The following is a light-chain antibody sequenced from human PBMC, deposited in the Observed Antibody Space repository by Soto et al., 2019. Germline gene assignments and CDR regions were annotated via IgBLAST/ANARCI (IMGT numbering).Light chain of an antibody. CDR1: QSVSSTY. V-gene: IGKV3-20*01. CDR2: GAS. Sequence: EIVLTQSPSTLSLSPGERSTLSCTASQSVSSTYFAWYQHKPGQAPRLLIYGASNRENGIPDRFSGSGSGTDFTLTISRLEPEDFAVYCCQQHGSSPPTFGGGTKVDIK. CDR3: QQHGSSPPT. J-gene: IGKJ4*01.